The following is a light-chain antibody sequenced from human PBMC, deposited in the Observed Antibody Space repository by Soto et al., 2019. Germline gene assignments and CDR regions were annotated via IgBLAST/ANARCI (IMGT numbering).Light chain of an antibody. V-gene: IGKV1-39*01. CDR3: QQSYSNPWT. Sequence: DIQMTQSPSSLSASVGDRVTITCRASQSISYYLNWYQQKPGKAPKLLIYAASSLQSGVPSRFSGSESGTEFTLTISSLQPEDFATYYCQQSYSNPWTFGQGTKVEVK. CDR1: QSISYY. CDR2: AAS. J-gene: IGKJ1*01.